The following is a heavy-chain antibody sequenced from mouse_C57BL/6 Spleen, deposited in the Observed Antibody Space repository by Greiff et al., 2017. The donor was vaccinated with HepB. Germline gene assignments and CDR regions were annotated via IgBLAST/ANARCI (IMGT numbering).Heavy chain of an antibody. D-gene: IGHD5-5*01. Sequence: QVQLQQPGAELVRPGTSVKLSCKASGYTFTSYWMHWVKQRPGQGLEWIGVIDPSDSYTNYNQKFKGKATLTVDTSSSTAYMQLSSLTSEDSAVYYCAMNYLWGQGTLVTVSA. V-gene: IGHV1-59*01. CDR1: GYTFTSYW. CDR2: IDPSDSYT. CDR3: AMNYL. J-gene: IGHJ3*01.